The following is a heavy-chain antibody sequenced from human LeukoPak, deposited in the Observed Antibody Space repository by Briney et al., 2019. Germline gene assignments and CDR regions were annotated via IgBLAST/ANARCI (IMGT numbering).Heavy chain of an antibody. V-gene: IGHV3-30*18. CDR3: AKDLLLAGYGLRDYYYGMDV. Sequence: GRSLRLSCAASGFTFSSYGMHWVRQAPGKGLEWVAVISYDGSNKYYADSVKGRFTISRDNSKNTLYLQMNSLRAEDTAVYYCAKDLLLAGYGLRDYYYGMDVWGQGPTITVSS. J-gene: IGHJ6*02. CDR1: GFTFSSYG. CDR2: ISYDGSNK. D-gene: IGHD1-26*01.